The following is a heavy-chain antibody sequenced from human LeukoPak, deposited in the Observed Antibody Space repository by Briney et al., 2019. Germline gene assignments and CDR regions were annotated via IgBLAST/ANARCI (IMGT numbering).Heavy chain of an antibody. J-gene: IGHJ4*02. CDR3: VVLAAAGSGDY. Sequence: QSGGSLRLSCAASGFTFSSYSMNWVRQAPGKGLEWVSYITGSSTTIYYADSVKGRVTISRDNAKNSLFLQMNSLRAEDTSVYYCVVLAAAGSGDYWGQGTLVTVSS. CDR2: ITGSSTTI. CDR1: GFTFSSYS. V-gene: IGHV3-48*01. D-gene: IGHD6-13*01.